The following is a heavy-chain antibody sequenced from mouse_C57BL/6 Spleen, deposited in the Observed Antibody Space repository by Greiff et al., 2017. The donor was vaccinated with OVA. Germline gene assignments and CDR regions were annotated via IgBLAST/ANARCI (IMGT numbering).Heavy chain of an antibody. Sequence: QVQLQQSGSELRSPGSSVKLSCKDFDSEVFPIAYMSWVRQKPGHGFEWIGGILPSIGRTIYGEKFEDKATLDADTLSNTAYLELNSLTSEDSAIYYCARRRSYYGSSHWYFDVWGTGTTVTVSS. V-gene: IGHV15-2*01. D-gene: IGHD1-1*01. CDR2: ILPSIGRT. J-gene: IGHJ1*03. CDR1: DSEVFPIAY. CDR3: ARRRSYYGSSHWYFDV.